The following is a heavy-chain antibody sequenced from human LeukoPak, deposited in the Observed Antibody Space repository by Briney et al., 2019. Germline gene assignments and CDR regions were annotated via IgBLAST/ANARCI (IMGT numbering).Heavy chain of an antibody. CDR3: ATFGSYSGYDPLDY. V-gene: IGHV5-51*01. J-gene: IGHJ4*02. CDR1: GYSFTSYW. CDR2: IYPGDSDT. Sequence: GESLKISCRASGYSFTSYWIGWVRQMPGKGLEWMGIIYPGDSDTRYSPSFQGQVTISADKSITTAYLQWSSLKASDTAMYYCATFGSYSGYDPLDYWGQGTLVTVSS. D-gene: IGHD5-12*01.